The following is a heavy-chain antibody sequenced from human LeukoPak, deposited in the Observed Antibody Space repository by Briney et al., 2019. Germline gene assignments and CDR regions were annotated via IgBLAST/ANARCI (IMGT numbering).Heavy chain of an antibody. J-gene: IGHJ4*02. CDR2: INSGGDST. Sequence: PGGSLRLSCVASGFTFNNHAMSWVRQPPGKGLEWVSAINSGGDSTAYADFVRGRFTISRDNSKNTLSLQLNTRGADDTAIYYCANSDCGTIGCKVLDYWGQGTLVTVSS. D-gene: IGHD2-21*01. CDR3: ANSDCGTIGCKVLDY. CDR1: GFTFNNHA. V-gene: IGHV3-23*01.